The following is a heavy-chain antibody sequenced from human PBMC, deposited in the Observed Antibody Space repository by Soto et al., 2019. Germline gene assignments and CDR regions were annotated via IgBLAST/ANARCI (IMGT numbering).Heavy chain of an antibody. CDR2: IYSAGTT. D-gene: IGHD1-26*01. V-gene: IGHV3-53*02. CDR1: GFSVGTNY. Sequence: EVQLVETGGGLIQPGGSLRLSCAASGFSVGTNYMSWVRQAPGQGLEWVSSIYSAGTTYYADSVEGRFTISRDNSKNTLKLQINSLRDEDTAVYYCARGYSGSQGQLAVDYWGQGTLVTVST. CDR3: ARGYSGSQGQLAVDY. J-gene: IGHJ4*02.